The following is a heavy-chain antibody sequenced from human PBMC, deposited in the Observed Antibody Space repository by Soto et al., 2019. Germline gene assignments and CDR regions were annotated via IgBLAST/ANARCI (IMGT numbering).Heavy chain of an antibody. CDR3: ARVVVVAATPYFDY. J-gene: IGHJ4*02. Sequence: PSETLSLTCAVSGGSISSGGYSWSWIRQPPGKGLEWIGYIYHSGSTYYNPSLKSRVTISVDRSKNQFSLKLSSVTAADTAVYYCARVVVVAATPYFDYWGQGTLVTSPQ. CDR2: IYHSGST. CDR1: GGSISSGGYS. V-gene: IGHV4-30-2*01. D-gene: IGHD2-15*01.